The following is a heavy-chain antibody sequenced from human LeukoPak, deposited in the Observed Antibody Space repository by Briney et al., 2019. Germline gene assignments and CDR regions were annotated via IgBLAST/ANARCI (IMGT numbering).Heavy chain of an antibody. D-gene: IGHD3-22*01. Sequence: GGPLRLSCAASGFTFSSYWMHWVRQAPGKGLVWVSRIKSDGSTRYADSVEGRFTISRDNAKNTVSLQMNSLRAEDTGVYYCARAPSEIGGYYPEYFRHWGQGTLVTVSP. V-gene: IGHV3-74*01. J-gene: IGHJ1*01. CDR3: ARAPSEIGGYYPEYFRH. CDR2: IKSDGST. CDR1: GFTFSSYW.